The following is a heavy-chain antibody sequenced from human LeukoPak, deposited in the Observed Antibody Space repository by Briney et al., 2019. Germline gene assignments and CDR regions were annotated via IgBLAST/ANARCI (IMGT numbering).Heavy chain of an antibody. V-gene: IGHV4-39*07. CDR2: IYYSGST. Sequence: SETLSLTCTVSGGSISGSSYYWGWIRQPPGKGLEWIGSIYYSGSTYYNPSLKSRVTISVDTSKNQFSLKLSSVTAADTAVYYCARDEVYCSSTSCYKGLSAFDIWGQGTMVTVSS. CDR1: GGSISGSSYY. J-gene: IGHJ3*02. CDR3: ARDEVYCSSTSCYKGLSAFDI. D-gene: IGHD2-2*02.